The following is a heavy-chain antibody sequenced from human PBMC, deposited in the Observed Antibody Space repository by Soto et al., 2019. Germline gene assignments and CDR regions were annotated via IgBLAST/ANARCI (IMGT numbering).Heavy chain of an antibody. CDR1: GGSVSSGSYY. D-gene: IGHD6-19*01. CDR3: ARLSGQQWLVGYRPFDY. J-gene: IGHJ4*02. Sequence: NPSETLSLTCTVSGGSVSSGSYYRSWIRQPPGKGLEWIGYIYYSGSTNYNPSLKSRVTISVDTSKNQFSLKLSSVTAADTAVYYCARLSGQQWLVGYRPFDYWGQGTLVTVSS. CDR2: IYYSGST. V-gene: IGHV4-61*01.